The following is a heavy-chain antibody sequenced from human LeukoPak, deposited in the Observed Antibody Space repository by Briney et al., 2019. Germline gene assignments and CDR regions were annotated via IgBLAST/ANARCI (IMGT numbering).Heavy chain of an antibody. CDR2: ISGSGGST. CDR3: AKGSSYGNNYYYGMDV. Sequence: GGSLRLSCAASGFTFSSYAMSGVRQAPGKGLEWVSAISGSGGSTYYAYSVKGRFTISRDNSKNTLYLQMNSLRAADTAVYYCAKGSSYGNNYYYGMDVWGQGTTVTVSS. D-gene: IGHD2/OR15-2a*01. J-gene: IGHJ6*02. V-gene: IGHV3-23*01. CDR1: GFTFSSYA.